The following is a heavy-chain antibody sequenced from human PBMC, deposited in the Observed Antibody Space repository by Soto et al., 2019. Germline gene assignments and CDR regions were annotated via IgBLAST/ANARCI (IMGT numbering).Heavy chain of an antibody. D-gene: IGHD3-10*01. Sequence: SGPTLVNPTQTLTLTCTFSGFSLSTSGVGVGWIRQPPGKALEWLALIYWDDTKRYRPFLKSRLTITKDTSENQVVLTMTNMDPVDTGTYYCAHSSGVWFGDRYGMDAWGQGTTVTVS. J-gene: IGHJ6*02. CDR3: AHSSGVWFGDRYGMDA. CDR1: GFSLSTSGVG. CDR2: IYWDDTK. V-gene: IGHV2-5*02.